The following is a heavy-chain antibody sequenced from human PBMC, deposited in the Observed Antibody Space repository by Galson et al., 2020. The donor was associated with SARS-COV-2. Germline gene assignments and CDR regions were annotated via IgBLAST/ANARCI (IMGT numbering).Heavy chain of an antibody. D-gene: IGHD3-22*01. CDR1: GGSFSGHY. CDR3: ARGHHQITWRVVVFTSGAFYVDS. Sequence: SETLSLTCAVYGGSFSGHYWSWVRQPPGKGLEWIGEINESGSVTYSPSLKSRVTISADTSKNQFSLKLSSVTAADTAMYYCARGHHQITWRVVVFTSGAFYVDSGGQGTLVTLAS. CDR2: INESGSV. J-gene: IGHJ4*02. V-gene: IGHV4-34*01.